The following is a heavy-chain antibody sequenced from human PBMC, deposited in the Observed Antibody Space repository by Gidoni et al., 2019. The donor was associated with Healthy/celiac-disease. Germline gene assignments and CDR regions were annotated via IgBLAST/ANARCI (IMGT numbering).Heavy chain of an antibody. D-gene: IGHD5-18*01. CDR2: ISGSGGST. V-gene: IGHV3-23*01. J-gene: IGHJ4*02. Sequence: EVQLLESGGGLVQPGGSLSLFCAASGFTFSSYAMSWVRQAPGKGLEWVSAISGSGGSTYYEDAVKGRFTISRDKSKNTLYLQMNSLRAEDKAVYYCAGNRADTYFDYWGQGTLVTVSS. CDR3: AGNRADTYFDY. CDR1: GFTFSSYA.